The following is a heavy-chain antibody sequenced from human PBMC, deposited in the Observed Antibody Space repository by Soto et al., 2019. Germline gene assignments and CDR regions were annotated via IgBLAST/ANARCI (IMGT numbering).Heavy chain of an antibody. Sequence: EVQMVESGGGLVKPGGSLRLSCAVSGFSFSEAWMNWVRQAPGKGLEWVGRIKSKAAGGAIDYAAPVKGRFTISRDDSKGTLYLQINGLKTADTVVYYCTTDGAFGGVVVAFHLWGLGTLLNVSS. CDR3: TTDGAFGGVVVAFHL. CDR2: IKSKAAGGAI. V-gene: IGHV3-15*07. D-gene: IGHD3-10*01. CDR1: GFSFSEAW. J-gene: IGHJ3*01.